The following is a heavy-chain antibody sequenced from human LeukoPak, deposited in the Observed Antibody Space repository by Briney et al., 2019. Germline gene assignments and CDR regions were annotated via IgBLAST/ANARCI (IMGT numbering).Heavy chain of an antibody. D-gene: IGHD3-22*01. CDR2: ISSSSSYI. J-gene: IGHJ4*02. CDR1: GFTFSSYS. V-gene: IGHV3-21*01. CDR3: ARESPETYYYDSSGYNSGGFDH. Sequence: GGSLRLSCAASGFTFSSYSMNWVRQAPGKGLEWVSSISSSSSYIYYADSVKGRFTISRDNAKNSLYLQMNSLRAEDTAVYYCARESPETYYYDSSGYNSGGFDHWGQGTLVTASS.